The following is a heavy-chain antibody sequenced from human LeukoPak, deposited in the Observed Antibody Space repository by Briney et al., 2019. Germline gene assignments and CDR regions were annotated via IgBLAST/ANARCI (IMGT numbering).Heavy chain of an antibody. CDR3: ARVSNTVSFDY. J-gene: IGHJ4*02. CDR1: GFAFSDYY. D-gene: IGHD4-17*01. V-gene: IGHV3-11*04. CDR2: ISSSGTTI. Sequence: GGSLRLSCAASGFAFSDYYMNWIRQAPGKGLEWVSYISSSGTTIYYADSVKGRFTISRDNAKNSLYLQMNSLRAEDTAVYYCARVSNTVSFDYWGQGTLVTVSS.